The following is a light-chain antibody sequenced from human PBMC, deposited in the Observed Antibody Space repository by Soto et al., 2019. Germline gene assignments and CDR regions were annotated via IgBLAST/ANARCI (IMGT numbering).Light chain of an antibody. CDR1: QTISSW. V-gene: IGKV1-5*03. Sequence: DIQMTQSPSTLSGSVGDRVTITCRASQTISSWLAWYQQKPGKAPKLLIYKASTLKSGVPSRFSGSGSGTDFTLTISSLQPEDFATYYCQQLNGYPITFGQGTRLEI. CDR3: QQLNGYPIT. J-gene: IGKJ5*01. CDR2: KAS.